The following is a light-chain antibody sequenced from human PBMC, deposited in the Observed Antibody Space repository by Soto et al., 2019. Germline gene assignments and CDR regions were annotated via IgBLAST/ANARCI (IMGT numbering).Light chain of an antibody. CDR1: QVTSRY. Sequence: ENVLTQSPGTLSLSPGERATLSCSASQVTSRYLSWYQQRPCQDPRLLIYGASSKASGNPDRFSGSGSGTDFTLTISRLEPEDFAVYYCQQYSTSPISFGQGTRLEI. CDR2: GAS. V-gene: IGKV3-20*01. J-gene: IGKJ5*01. CDR3: QQYSTSPIS.